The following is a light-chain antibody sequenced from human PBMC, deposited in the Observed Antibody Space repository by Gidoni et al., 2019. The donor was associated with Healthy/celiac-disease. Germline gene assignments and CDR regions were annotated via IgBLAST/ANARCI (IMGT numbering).Light chain of an antibody. CDR1: SSAVGGYNY. CDR3: SSYAGSNNWV. V-gene: IGLV2-8*01. J-gene: IGLJ3*02. Sequence: QSALTQPPSASGSPGQSVTISCTGTSSAVGGYNYVSWYQQHPGKAPKLMIYEVSKRPSVVPDRFSGSKSGNTASLTVSGLQAEDEADYYCSSYAGSNNWVFGGGTKLTVL. CDR2: EVS.